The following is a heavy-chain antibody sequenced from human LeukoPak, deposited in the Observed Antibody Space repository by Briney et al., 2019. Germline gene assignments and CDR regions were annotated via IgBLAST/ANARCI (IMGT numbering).Heavy chain of an antibody. D-gene: IGHD3-3*01. CDR3: ARAPRITIFGVVISGFDY. V-gene: IGHV1-69*05. CDR2: IIPIFGTA. J-gene: IGHJ4*02. CDR1: GGTFSSYA. Sequence: GASVKVSCKASGGTFSSYAISWVRQAPGQGLEWMGGIIPIFGTANYAQKFQGRVTITTDESTSTAYMELSSLRSEDTAVYYCARAPRITIFGVVISGFDYWGQGTLVTVSS.